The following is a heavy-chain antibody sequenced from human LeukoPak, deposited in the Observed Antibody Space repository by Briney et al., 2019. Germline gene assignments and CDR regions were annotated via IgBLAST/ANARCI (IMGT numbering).Heavy chain of an antibody. J-gene: IGHJ4*02. CDR2: IYSGGGT. V-gene: IGHV3-66*01. CDR1: GFTVNTNY. CDR3: ARGFRSVTTWGYFDY. D-gene: IGHD4-17*01. Sequence: GGSLRLSCAASGFTVNTNYMSWVRHAPGKGLEWVSLIYSGGGTYYADSVKGRFTISRDNSRNTLSLQMNSLRVDDTAVYYCARGFRSVTTWGYFDYWGQGALVTVSS.